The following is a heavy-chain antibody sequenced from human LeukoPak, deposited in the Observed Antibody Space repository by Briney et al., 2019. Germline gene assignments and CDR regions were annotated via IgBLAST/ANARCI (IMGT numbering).Heavy chain of an antibody. V-gene: IGHV4-34*01. CDR1: GGSFSGYY. J-gene: IGHJ4*02. D-gene: IGHD3-22*01. Sequence: SETLSLTCAVYGGSFSGYYWSWIRQPPGKGLEWIGEINHSGSTYYNPSLKSRVTISVDTSKNQFSLKLSSVTAADTAVYYCAREWRGYYDSSGYLDYWGQGTLVTVSS. CDR3: AREWRGYYDSSGYLDY. CDR2: INHSGST.